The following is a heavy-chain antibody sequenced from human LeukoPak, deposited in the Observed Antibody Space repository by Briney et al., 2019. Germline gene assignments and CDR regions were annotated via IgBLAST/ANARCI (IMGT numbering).Heavy chain of an antibody. CDR1: GFTFSDYY. Sequence: PGGSLRLSCAASGFTFSDYYMSWIRQAPGKGLEWVSYISSSGSTIYYADSVKGRFTISRDNAKNSLYLQMNSLRAEDTAVYYCAREPGLLRFLEWLSPGMDVWGQGTTVTVSS. CDR3: AREPGLLRFLEWLSPGMDV. J-gene: IGHJ6*02. D-gene: IGHD3-3*01. V-gene: IGHV3-11*01. CDR2: ISSSGSTI.